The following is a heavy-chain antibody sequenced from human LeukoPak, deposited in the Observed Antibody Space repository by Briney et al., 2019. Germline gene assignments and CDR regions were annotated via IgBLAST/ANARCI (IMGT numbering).Heavy chain of an antibody. V-gene: IGHV3-21*04. CDR3: ARDRGSRRYNNGYSEY. Sequence: PGGSLRLSCAASGFTFSSYTINWVRQAPGKGLEWVSSISSSGSYIYYADSVKGRFTVSRDNAKNSLYLQMKSLRAEDTAAYYCARDRGSRRYNNGYSEYWGQGTLVTVSS. D-gene: IGHD5-18*01. CDR2: ISSSGSYI. J-gene: IGHJ4*02. CDR1: GFTFSSYT.